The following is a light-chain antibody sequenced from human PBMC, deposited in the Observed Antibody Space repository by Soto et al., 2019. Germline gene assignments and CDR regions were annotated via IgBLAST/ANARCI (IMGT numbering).Light chain of an antibody. Sequence: EIVMTQSPATLSLSPGERATLSCRASQSVSSNLAWYQQAPGQPPRLLIYDASTRAAGIPDRFRGSAPRTECTRRISSLQSENFAVYYCQQWNDWPAVTFGQGTKLEI. CDR3: QQWNDWPAVT. CDR1: QSVSSN. CDR2: DAS. V-gene: IGKV3-15*01. J-gene: IGKJ2*01.